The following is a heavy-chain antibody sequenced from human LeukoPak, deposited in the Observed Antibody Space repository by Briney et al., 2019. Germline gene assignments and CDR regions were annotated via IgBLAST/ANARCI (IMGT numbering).Heavy chain of an antibody. CDR2: ISYDGSNK. J-gene: IGHJ5*02. D-gene: IGHD6-13*01. V-gene: IGHV3-30*04. Sequence: GGSLRLSCAASGFTFSSYAMHWVRQAPGKGLEWVAVISYDGSNKYYADSVKGRFTISRDNSKNTLNLQMDSLRAEDTAVYYCAREYSSSWYTVWFDPWGQGTLVTVSS. CDR1: GFTFSSYA. CDR3: AREYSSSWYTVWFDP.